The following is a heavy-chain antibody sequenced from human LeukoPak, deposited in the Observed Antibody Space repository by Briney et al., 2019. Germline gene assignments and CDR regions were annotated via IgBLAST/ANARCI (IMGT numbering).Heavy chain of an antibody. CDR2: IKWNGGST. D-gene: IGHD2-15*01. CDR3: ARDGGDCSGDSCYVDY. CDR1: GFTFDDYS. J-gene: IGHJ4*02. V-gene: IGHV3-20*04. Sequence: GGSLRLSCAASGFTFDDYSMSWVRQAPGKGLEWVSSIKWNGGSTGYADSVKGRFTISRDNAKNSLYLQMNSLRAEDTALYYCARDGGDCSGDSCYVDYWGQGTLVTVSS.